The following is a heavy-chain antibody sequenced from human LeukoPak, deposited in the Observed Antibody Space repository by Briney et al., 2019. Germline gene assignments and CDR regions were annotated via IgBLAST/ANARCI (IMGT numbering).Heavy chain of an antibody. CDR2: VYYSGST. Sequence: SETLSLTCTVSGGSISSSNYYWAWIRQPPGKGLEWIGNVYYSGSTYYNPSLRSRVTISVDTSKNQFSLKVSSVTTADTAVYYCARSTVLLWFGESVGWFDPWGQGTLVTVSS. CDR1: GGSISSSNYY. V-gene: IGHV4-39*01. J-gene: IGHJ5*02. D-gene: IGHD3-10*01. CDR3: ARSTVLLWFGESVGWFDP.